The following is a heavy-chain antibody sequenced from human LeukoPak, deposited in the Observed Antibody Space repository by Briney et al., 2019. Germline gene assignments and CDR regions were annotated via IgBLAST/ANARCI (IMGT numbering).Heavy chain of an antibody. V-gene: IGHV1-24*01. CDR2: FDPEDGET. J-gene: IGHJ5*02. D-gene: IGHD6-13*01. CDR3: ATACSSWYGLTFDP. CDR1: GYTLTELS. Sequence: ASVKVSCKVSGYTLTELSMHWVRQAPGKGLEWMGGFDPEDGETIYAQKFQGRVTMTEDTSTDTAYMELSSLRSEDTAVYYCATACSSWYGLTFDPWGQGTLVTVSS.